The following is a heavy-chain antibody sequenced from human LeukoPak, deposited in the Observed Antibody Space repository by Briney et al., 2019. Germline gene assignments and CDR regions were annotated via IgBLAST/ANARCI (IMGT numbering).Heavy chain of an antibody. CDR3: ARIVTFGGVIVMRARAFDI. Sequence: PSQTLPLTCTVSGGSISSGDYYWSWIRQPPGKGLEWIGYIYYSGSTYYNPSLKSRVTISVDTSKNQFSLKLSSVTAADTAVYYCARIVTFGGVIVMRARAFDIWGQGTMVTVSS. CDR1: GGSISSGDYY. D-gene: IGHD3-16*02. V-gene: IGHV4-30-4*01. CDR2: IYYSGST. J-gene: IGHJ3*02.